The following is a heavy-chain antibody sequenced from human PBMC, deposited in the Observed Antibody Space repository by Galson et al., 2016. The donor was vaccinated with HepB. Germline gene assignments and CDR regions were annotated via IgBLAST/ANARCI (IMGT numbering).Heavy chain of an antibody. CDR3: AREIQGRWYYFAY. D-gene: IGHD3-16*01. Sequence: SLRLSCAASSFSFSTYGMHWVRQAPGKGLEWVAVIWHDGSNKQYADSVKGRFTISRDNSKSTLNLQMNSLRVEDTADYYCAREIQGRWYYFAYWGQGTLVTVSS. V-gene: IGHV3-33*01. J-gene: IGHJ4*02. CDR1: SFSFSTYG. CDR2: IWHDGSNK.